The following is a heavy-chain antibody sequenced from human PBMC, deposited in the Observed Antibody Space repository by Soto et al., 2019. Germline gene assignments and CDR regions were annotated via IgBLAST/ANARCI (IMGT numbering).Heavy chain of an antibody. Sequence: EVQLLESGGGLVQPGGSLRLSCAASGFTFSSYAMSWVRQAPGKGLEWVSAISGSGGSTYYADSVKGPFTISRDNCKNTLYLQMNSLRAEDTAVYYCAKVTGHRGSVPIDYWGQGTLVTVSS. CDR1: GFTFSSYA. CDR3: AKVTGHRGSVPIDY. D-gene: IGHD1-26*01. V-gene: IGHV3-23*01. J-gene: IGHJ4*02. CDR2: ISGSGGST.